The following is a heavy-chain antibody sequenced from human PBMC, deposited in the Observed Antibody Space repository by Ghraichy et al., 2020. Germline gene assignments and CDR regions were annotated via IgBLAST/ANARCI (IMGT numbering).Heavy chain of an antibody. CDR2: INPNNGVT. CDR3: AREVYCSGGNCLGKNWLDP. Sequence: ASVKVSCKASGYTFTDYYIHWVRQAPGKGLEWMGWINPNNGVTNYAQKFQGRVTMARDTSISTAYMDLSRLRSDDTAVYYCAREVYCSGGNCLGKNWLDPWGQGTLVTVSS. V-gene: IGHV1-2*02. D-gene: IGHD2-15*01. CDR1: GYTFTDYY. J-gene: IGHJ5*02.